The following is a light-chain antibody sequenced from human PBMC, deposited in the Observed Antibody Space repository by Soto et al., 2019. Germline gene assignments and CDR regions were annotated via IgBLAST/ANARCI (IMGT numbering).Light chain of an antibody. CDR3: CSYAGSSTLYV. CDR2: EGS. V-gene: IGLV2-23*01. CDR1: SSDVGSYNL. Sequence: QSALTQPASVSGSPGQSITISCTGTSSDVGSYNLVSWYQQHPGKAPKLMIYEGSKRPSGVSNRFSGSKSGKTASLTISGLQAEDEADYYCCSYAGSSTLYVFGTGTKLTVL. J-gene: IGLJ1*01.